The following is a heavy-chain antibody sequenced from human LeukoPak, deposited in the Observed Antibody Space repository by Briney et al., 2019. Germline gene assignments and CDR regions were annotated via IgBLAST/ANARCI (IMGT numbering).Heavy chain of an antibody. V-gene: IGHV1-69*13. CDR1: GGTFSSYA. CDR3: ASSRDRIAAAGRDEFDY. D-gene: IGHD6-13*01. J-gene: IGHJ4*02. Sequence: GASVKVSCKASGGTFSSYAISWVRQAPGQGLEWMGGIIPIFGTANYAQKFQGRVTITADESTGTAYMELSSLRSEDTAVYYCASSRDRIAAAGRDEFDYWGQGTLVTVSS. CDR2: IIPIFGTA.